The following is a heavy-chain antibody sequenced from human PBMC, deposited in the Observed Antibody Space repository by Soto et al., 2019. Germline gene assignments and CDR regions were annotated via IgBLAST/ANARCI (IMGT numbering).Heavy chain of an antibody. Sequence: SETLSLTCAVYGGSFSGYYWSWIRQPPGKGLEWIGEINHSGSTNYNPSLKSRVTISVDTSKNQFSLKLSSVTAADTAVYYCARAQQGVAEPYNWFDPWGQGTLVTVSS. D-gene: IGHD6-19*01. CDR3: ARAQQGVAEPYNWFDP. V-gene: IGHV4-34*01. CDR1: GGSFSGYY. J-gene: IGHJ5*02. CDR2: INHSGST.